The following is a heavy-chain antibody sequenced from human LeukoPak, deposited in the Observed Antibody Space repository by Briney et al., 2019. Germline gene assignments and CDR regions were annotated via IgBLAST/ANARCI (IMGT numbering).Heavy chain of an antibody. D-gene: IGHD3-10*01. V-gene: IGHV3-21*01. CDR3: ARDNYYGSGSSLVFDYYYGMDV. CDR2: ISSSSSYI. Sequence: KTGGSLRLSCAASGFTFSSYSMNWVRQAPGKGLEWVSSISSSSSYIYYADSVKGRFTISRDNAKNSLYLQMNSLRAEDTAVYYCARDNYYGSGSSLVFDYYYGMDVWGQGTTVTVSS. CDR1: GFTFSSYS. J-gene: IGHJ6*02.